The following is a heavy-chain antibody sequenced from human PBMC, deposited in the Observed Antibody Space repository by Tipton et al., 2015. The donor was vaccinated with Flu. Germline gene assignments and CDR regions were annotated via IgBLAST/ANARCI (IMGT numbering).Heavy chain of an antibody. CDR3: ARAYSSSWYGDDAFDI. Sequence: GLVKPSETLSLTCTVSGGSISSYYWSWIRQPPGKGLEWIGYIYYSGSTNYNPSLKSRVTISVDTSKNQFSLKLSSVTAADTAVYYCARAYSSSWYGDDAFDIWGQGTMVTVSS. D-gene: IGHD6-13*01. J-gene: IGHJ3*02. CDR1: GGSISSYY. CDR2: IYYSGST. V-gene: IGHV4-59*01.